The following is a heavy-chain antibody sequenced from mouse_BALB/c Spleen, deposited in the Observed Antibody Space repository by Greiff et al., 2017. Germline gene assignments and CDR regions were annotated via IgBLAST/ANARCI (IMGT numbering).Heavy chain of an antibody. J-gene: IGHJ4*01. CDR1: GYAFTNYL. D-gene: IGHD2-1*01. CDR3: ARGGNYGVLAMDY. Sequence: QVQLQQSGAELVRPGTSVKVSCKASGYAFTNYLIEWVKQRPGQGLEWIGVINPGSGGTNYNEKFKGKATLTADKSSSTAYMQLSSLTSDDSAVYFCARGGNYGVLAMDYWGQGTSVTVSS. V-gene: IGHV1-54*01. CDR2: INPGSGGT.